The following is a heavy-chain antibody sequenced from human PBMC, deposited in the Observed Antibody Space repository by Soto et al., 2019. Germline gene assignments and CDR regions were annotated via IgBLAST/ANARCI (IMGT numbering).Heavy chain of an antibody. J-gene: IGHJ4*02. D-gene: IGHD6-19*01. CDR1: GDSITTNNW. CDR3: ARDAAVPGETDRFDY. Sequence: QVQLQESGPGLVRPSGTLSLTCAVSGDSITTNNWWSWVRQPPGKGLEWIGEIYHNGMTNYNPSLKSRFTMSVDTSKNQFSLKLTSVTAADTAIYYCARDAAVPGETDRFDYWGQGTLVTVSS. CDR2: IYHNGMT. V-gene: IGHV4-4*02.